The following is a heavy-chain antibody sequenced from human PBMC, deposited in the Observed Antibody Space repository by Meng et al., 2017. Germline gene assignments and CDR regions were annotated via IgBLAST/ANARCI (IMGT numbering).Heavy chain of an antibody. J-gene: IGHJ2*01. CDR1: GYTFTSYA. CDR3: ATDGQDSSGYYSWYFDL. Sequence: GPLVQAGAEVKKPGASVKVSCKSSGYTFTSYAMHWVRQAPGQRLEWMGWINAGNGNTKYSQKFQGRVTITRDTSASTAYMELSSLRSEDTAVYYCATDGQDSSGYYSWYFDLWGRGTLVTVSS. V-gene: IGHV1-3*01. CDR2: INAGNGNT. D-gene: IGHD3-22*01.